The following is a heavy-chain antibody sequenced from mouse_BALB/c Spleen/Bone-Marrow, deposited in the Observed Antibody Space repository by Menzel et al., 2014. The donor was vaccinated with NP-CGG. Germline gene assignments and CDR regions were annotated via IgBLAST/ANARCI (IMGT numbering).Heavy chain of an antibody. Sequence: VQLQQSGPGLVAPSQSLSITCTVSGFSLTDYGINWVRQPPGKGLEWLGMIWGDGTTDYNSALRSRLSINKDNSRSXVFLKMNSLQTDDTARYYCAREKYGNYYAMGYWGQGTSVTVSS. V-gene: IGHV2-6-7*01. D-gene: IGHD2-10*02. CDR2: IWGDGTT. J-gene: IGHJ4*01. CDR3: AREKYGNYYAMGY. CDR1: GFSLTDYG.